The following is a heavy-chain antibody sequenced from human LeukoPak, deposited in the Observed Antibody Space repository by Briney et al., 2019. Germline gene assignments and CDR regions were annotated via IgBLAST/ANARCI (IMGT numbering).Heavy chain of an antibody. D-gene: IGHD3-10*01. CDR1: GYTFTSYD. CDR2: MNPNSGNT. Sequence: GASVKVSCKASGYTFTSYDINWVRQATGQGLEWMGWMNPNSGNTGYAQKFQGRVTMTRNTSISTAYMELSSLRSEDTAVYYCARVPYYYGSGRQAFDIWGQGTTVTVSS. J-gene: IGHJ3*02. CDR3: ARVPYYYGSGRQAFDI. V-gene: IGHV1-8*01.